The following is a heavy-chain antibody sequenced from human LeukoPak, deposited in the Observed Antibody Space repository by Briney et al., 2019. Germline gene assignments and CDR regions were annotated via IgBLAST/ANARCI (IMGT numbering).Heavy chain of an antibody. CDR3: APLNWDRHPFDY. D-gene: IGHD1-26*01. V-gene: IGHV3-23*01. Sequence: GGSLRLSCAASGFTFSRHAMSWVRQAPGKGLEWVSAIRASGGNTDYADSVKGRFTISGDNSKNMLYMQMNSLRAEDTAVYYCAPLNWDRHPFDYWGQGTLVIVSS. J-gene: IGHJ4*02. CDR2: IRASGGNT. CDR1: GFTFSRHA.